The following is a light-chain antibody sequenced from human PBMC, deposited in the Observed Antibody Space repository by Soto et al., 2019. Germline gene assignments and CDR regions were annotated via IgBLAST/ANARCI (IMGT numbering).Light chain of an antibody. CDR3: QQRSNWPPIT. J-gene: IGKJ5*01. CDR2: DAL. Sequence: ILVTQSPATLSLSPGDRATISCRASQSVRGFLAWYQQKPGQAPRLLIYDALTRATGIPARFSGSGSGTDFTLTISSLEPEDFAVYYCQQRSNWPPITFGQGTRLEIK. CDR1: QSVRGF. V-gene: IGKV3-11*01.